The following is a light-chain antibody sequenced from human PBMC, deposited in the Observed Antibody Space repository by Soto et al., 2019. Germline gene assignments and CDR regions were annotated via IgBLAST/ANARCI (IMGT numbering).Light chain of an antibody. Sequence: DSQTTQSPTSVSASVGDSVTITCRASESISTWLAWYRQKPGKAPELLIYTASNLQSGVPSRFSGRGSGTDFTLTISSLQPEDFATYYCHQVITFPIPFAPGPRLAIK. CDR2: TAS. J-gene: IGKJ5*01. CDR3: HQVITFPIP. CDR1: ESISTW. V-gene: IGKV1-12*01.